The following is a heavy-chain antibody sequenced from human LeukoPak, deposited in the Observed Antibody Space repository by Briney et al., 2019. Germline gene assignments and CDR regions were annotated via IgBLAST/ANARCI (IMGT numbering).Heavy chain of an antibody. V-gene: IGHV4-59*02. CDR3: ASRKLGNDY. J-gene: IGHJ4*02. D-gene: IGHD7-27*01. Sequence: PSETLSLTCTISGGSVSDYYWSWIRQSPGKGLEWIGYIYYTGSTSYNPSLKSRVTISADTSKSEFSLKLNSVTAADTAVYYCASRKLGNDYWGQGTLVTVSS. CDR1: GGSVSDYY. CDR2: IYYTGST.